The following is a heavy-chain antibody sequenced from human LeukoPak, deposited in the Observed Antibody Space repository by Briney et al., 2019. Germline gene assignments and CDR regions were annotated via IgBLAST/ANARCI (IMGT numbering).Heavy chain of an antibody. D-gene: IGHD3-9*01. CDR1: GFTFSNFA. Sequence: GGSLRLSCTGSGFTFSNFAMSWVRQGPGKGLEWVSSITGSSAVTYSADSVKGRFTISRDNSRNTVYLQMNSQRAEDTAVYYCAKDQERSFDWGYHFDYWGQGTQVTVSS. V-gene: IGHV3-23*01. J-gene: IGHJ4*02. CDR2: ITGSSAVT. CDR3: AKDQERSFDWGYHFDY.